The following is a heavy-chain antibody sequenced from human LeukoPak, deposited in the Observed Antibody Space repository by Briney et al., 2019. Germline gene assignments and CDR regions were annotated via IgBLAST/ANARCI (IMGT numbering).Heavy chain of an antibody. CDR3: ARTFDWLSVNYFDY. D-gene: IGHD3-9*01. V-gene: IGHV3-30*02. CDR1: GFIFSNYG. CDR2: IRYDESNK. Sequence: PGGSLRLSCAASGFIFSNYGMHWVRQAPGKGLEWVAFIRYDESNKFYADSVKGRFTISRDNSKNILFLQMNSLRAEDTAVYYCARTFDWLSVNYFDYWGQGTLVTVSS. J-gene: IGHJ4*02.